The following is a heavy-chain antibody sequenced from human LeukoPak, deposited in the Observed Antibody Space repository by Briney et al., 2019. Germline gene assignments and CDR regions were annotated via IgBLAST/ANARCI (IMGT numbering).Heavy chain of an antibody. CDR1: GFTVSSNH. D-gene: IGHD1-1*01. V-gene: IGHV3-53*01. CDR3: ARGPAGYN. CDR2: IYSGGST. Sequence: PGESLRLSCAASGFTVSSNHMSWVRQAPGEGLEWVSVIYSGGSTDYADSVKGRFTISRDNSKNTLYLQMNSLRAEDTAVYHCARGPAGYNWGQGTLVTVSS. J-gene: IGHJ4*02.